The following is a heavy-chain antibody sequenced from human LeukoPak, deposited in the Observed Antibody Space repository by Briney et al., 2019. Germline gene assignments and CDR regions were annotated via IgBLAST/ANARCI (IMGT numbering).Heavy chain of an antibody. CDR2: ISGSGGST. CDR1: GFTFSSYA. J-gene: IGHJ4*02. V-gene: IGHV3-23*01. Sequence: PGGSLRLSCAASGFTFSSYAMSWVRQAPGEGLEWVSAISGSGGSTYYADSVKGRFTISRDNSKNTLYLQMNSLRAEDPAVYYCAKKYSGSPSFDYWGQGTLVTVSS. D-gene: IGHD1-26*01. CDR3: AKKYSGSPSFDY.